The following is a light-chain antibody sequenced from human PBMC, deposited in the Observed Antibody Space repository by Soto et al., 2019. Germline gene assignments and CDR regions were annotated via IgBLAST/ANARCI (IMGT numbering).Light chain of an antibody. Sequence: QTVLTQAPAATGCPGQSVAISCVGISSDVGDYNYVSGYQQHPGKAPKPMIYEVNKRPSGVPDRFSGSKSGNTASLTVSGLRAVDEADYYCNPDADSNHYVLGTGSKVPVL. J-gene: IGLJ1*01. CDR3: NPDADSNHYV. CDR1: SSDVGDYNY. CDR2: EVN. V-gene: IGLV2-8*01.